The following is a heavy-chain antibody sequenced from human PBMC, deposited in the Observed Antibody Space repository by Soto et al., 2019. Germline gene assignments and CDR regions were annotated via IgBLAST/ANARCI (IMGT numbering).Heavy chain of an antibody. CDR2: INHSGST. V-gene: IGHV4-34*01. Sequence: SETLSLTCAVYGGSFSGYYWTWIRQPPGTGLEWIGEINHSGSTNYNPSLKSRVAISVDTSKNQFSLKLTSVTAADTAVYYCARDKITGPFDYWGQGTLVTVSS. D-gene: IGHD2-8*02. CDR3: ARDKITGPFDY. J-gene: IGHJ4*02. CDR1: GGSFSGYY.